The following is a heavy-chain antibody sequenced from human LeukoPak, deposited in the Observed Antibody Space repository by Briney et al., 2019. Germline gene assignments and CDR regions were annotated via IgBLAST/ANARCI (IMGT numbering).Heavy chain of an antibody. V-gene: IGHV4-4*07. CDR1: GGSINNYY. CDR2: IYSSGST. D-gene: IGHD3-9*01. CDR3: ARRLRYFDWLPSYYYYGMDV. Sequence: PSETLSLTCTVSGGSINNYYWSWIRQSAGKGLEWIGRIYSSGSTNYNPSLKSRVTMSVDTSKNQFSLKLSSVPAADTAVYYCARRLRYFDWLPSYYYYGMDVWGQGTTVTVSS. J-gene: IGHJ6*02.